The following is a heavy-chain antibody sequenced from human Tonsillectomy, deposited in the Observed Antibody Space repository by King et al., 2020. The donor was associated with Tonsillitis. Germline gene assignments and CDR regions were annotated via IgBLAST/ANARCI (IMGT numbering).Heavy chain of an antibody. J-gene: IGHJ5*02. CDR2: INHEGTDP. V-gene: IGHV3-74*01. CDR3: ARDFHHRRLDP. Sequence: VQLVESGGDLVQPGGSLRLSCVGSGFTFSGYWMHWVRQAPGKGLVWVSRINHEGTDPIYADSVKGRFTVSRDNAKNTLYLQMNSLRVEDTAVYYCARDFHHRRLDPWGQGTLVTVSS. D-gene: IGHD1-14*01. CDR1: GFTFSGYW.